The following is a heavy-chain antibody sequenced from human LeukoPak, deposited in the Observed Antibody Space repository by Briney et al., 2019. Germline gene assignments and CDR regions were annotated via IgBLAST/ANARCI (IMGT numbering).Heavy chain of an antibody. D-gene: IGHD3-10*01. J-gene: IGHJ4*02. V-gene: IGHV4-39*07. CDR3: ASTSVLVWFGEHLRPTPEYYFDF. CDR2: IYYSGST. Sequence: SETLSLTCTVSGGSISSSSYYWGWIRQPPGKGLEWIGSIYYSGSTYYNPSLKSRVTISVDTSKNQFSLKLSSVTAADTAVYYCASTSVLVWFGEHLRPTPEYYFDFWGQGTLVTVSS. CDR1: GGSISSSSYY.